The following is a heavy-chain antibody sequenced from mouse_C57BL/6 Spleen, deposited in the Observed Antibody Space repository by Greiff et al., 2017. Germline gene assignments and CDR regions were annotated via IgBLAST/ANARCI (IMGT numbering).Heavy chain of an antibody. CDR2: ILPGSGST. Sequence: QVQLQQSGAELMKPGASVKLSCKATGYTFTGYWIEWVKQRPGHGLEWIGEILPGSGSTNYNEKFKGKATFTADTSSNTAYMQLSSLTTEDSAIYYCARKGSYYYGSRDYYYAMDYWGQGTSVTVSS. D-gene: IGHD1-1*01. CDR1: GYTFTGYW. J-gene: IGHJ4*01. V-gene: IGHV1-9*01. CDR3: ARKGSYYYGSRDYYYAMDY.